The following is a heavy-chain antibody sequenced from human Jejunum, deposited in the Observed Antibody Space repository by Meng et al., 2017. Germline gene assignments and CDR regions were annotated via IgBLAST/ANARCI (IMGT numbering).Heavy chain of an antibody. CDR1: GFTFTNVW. J-gene: IGHJ2*01. V-gene: IGHV3-15*01. Sequence: VVGVVSGVGLVGPGGTVNRYCAGSGFTFTNVWMNWVRQAPGKGLEGVGRINSKPNGGTTDYAATFKGRFNISRDDSKQTVDLEMNSLKTDDTAVYYCGRAWSLDLWGRGTLVTVSS. CDR3: GRAWSLDL. CDR2: INSKPNGGTT.